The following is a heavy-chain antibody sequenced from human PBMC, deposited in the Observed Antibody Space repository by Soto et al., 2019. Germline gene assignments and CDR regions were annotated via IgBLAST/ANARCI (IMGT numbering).Heavy chain of an antibody. J-gene: IGHJ4*02. D-gene: IGHD3-22*01. CDR2: IYYSGST. CDR3: ARVSYYDSSGYYYFDY. Sequence: ASETLSLTCTVSGGSISSGGYYWSWIRQHPGKGLEWIGYIYYSGSTYYNPSLKSRVTISVDTSKNQFSLKLSSVTAADTAVYYCARVSYYDSSGYYYFDYWGQGTLVTVSS. V-gene: IGHV4-31*03. CDR1: GGSISSGGYY.